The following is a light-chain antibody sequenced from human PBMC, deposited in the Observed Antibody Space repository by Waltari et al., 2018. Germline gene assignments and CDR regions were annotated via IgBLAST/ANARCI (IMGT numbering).Light chain of an antibody. J-gene: IGKJ4*01. CDR1: QSLLHVNGKTY. CDR2: EVS. V-gene: IGKV2-29*03. Sequence: DIVMTQSPRSLSVSPGQSASISCKSSQSLLHVNGKTYLYWYLQRPGQSPQLLISEVSSRLSGVPDRFSGSGSGTDFTLKISRMEPEDVGLYYSMQGVKLPLTFGGGTKVEIK. CDR3: MQGVKLPLT.